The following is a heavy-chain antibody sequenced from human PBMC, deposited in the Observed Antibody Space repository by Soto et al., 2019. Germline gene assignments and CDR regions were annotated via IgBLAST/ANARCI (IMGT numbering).Heavy chain of an antibody. CDR1: GFTFSSYA. J-gene: IGHJ2*01. CDR2: ISYDGSNK. CDR3: ARSIRPPDGYFDL. D-gene: IGHD6-6*01. Sequence: QVQLVESGGGVVQPGRSLRLSCAASGFTFSSYAMHWVRQAPGKGLEWVAVISYDGSNKYYADSVKGRFTISRDNSKNTLYLQMNSLRAEDTAVYYCARSIRPPDGYFDLWGRGTLVTVSS. V-gene: IGHV3-30-3*01.